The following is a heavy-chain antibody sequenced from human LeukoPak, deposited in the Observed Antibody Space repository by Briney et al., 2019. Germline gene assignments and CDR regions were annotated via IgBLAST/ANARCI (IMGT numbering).Heavy chain of an antibody. J-gene: IGHJ4*02. CDR2: TTGSGAST. CDR1: GFTFSNYA. V-gene: IGHV3-23*01. Sequence: PGGSLRLSCAASGFTFSNYALTWVRQAPGKGLEWVSATTGSGASTYYADSVKGRFTISRDNSKNTLYLQMNSLRAEDTAVYSCAKGAGFSSSWYFDYWGQGTLVTVS. CDR3: AKGAGFSSSWYFDY. D-gene: IGHD6-13*01.